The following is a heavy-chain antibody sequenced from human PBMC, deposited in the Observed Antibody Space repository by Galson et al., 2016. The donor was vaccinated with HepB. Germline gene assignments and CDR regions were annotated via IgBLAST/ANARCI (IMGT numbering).Heavy chain of an antibody. Sequence: SLRLSCAASGFSVSSNYLSWVRQAPGKGLEWVSVIFSAGTTYYADSVKGRFTLSRDNSKNTLYLQMNSLRAEDTAVYYCARDSGSVSFDYWGQGTLVTVSS. CDR2: IFSAGTT. V-gene: IGHV3-53*01. CDR3: ARDSGSVSFDY. CDR1: GFSVSSNY. D-gene: IGHD1-26*01. J-gene: IGHJ4*02.